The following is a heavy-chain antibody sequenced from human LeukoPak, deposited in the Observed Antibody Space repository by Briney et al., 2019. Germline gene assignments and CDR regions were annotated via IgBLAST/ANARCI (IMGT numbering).Heavy chain of an antibody. D-gene: IGHD6-6*01. CDR1: GHSFTSYW. Sequence: GESLKISCKGSGHSFTSYWIGWVRQMPGKGLEWMGIIYPGDSDTRYSPSFQGQVTISADKSISTAYLQWSSLKASDTAMYYCATQSIAARGEVDYWGQGTLVTVSS. V-gene: IGHV5-51*01. J-gene: IGHJ4*02. CDR3: ATQSIAARGEVDY. CDR2: IYPGDSDT.